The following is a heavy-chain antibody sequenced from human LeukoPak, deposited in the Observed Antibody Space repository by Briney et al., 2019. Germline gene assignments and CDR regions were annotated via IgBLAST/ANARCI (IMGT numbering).Heavy chain of an antibody. Sequence: SETLSLTCTVSGGSISSSSYYWGWIRQPPGKGLGRIGSIYYSGSTYYNPSLKSRVTISVDTSKNQFSLKLSSVTAADTAVYYCVRGYYFDYWGQGTLVTVSS. J-gene: IGHJ4*02. CDR3: VRGYYFDY. CDR1: GGSISSSSYY. D-gene: IGHD3-10*01. CDR2: IYYSGST. V-gene: IGHV4-39*01.